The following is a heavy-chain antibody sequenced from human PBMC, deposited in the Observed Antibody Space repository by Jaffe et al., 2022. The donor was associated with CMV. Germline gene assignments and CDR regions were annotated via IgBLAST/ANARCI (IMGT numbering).Heavy chain of an antibody. Sequence: QVQLQESGPGLVKPSETLSLTCTVSGGSISSYYWSWIRQPPGKGLEWIGYIYYSGSTNYNPSLKSRVTISVDTSKNQFSLKLSSVTAADTAVYYCARAYGGKMVWFDPWGQGTLVTVSS. V-gene: IGHV4-59*01. CDR3: ARAYGGKMVWFDP. CDR2: IYYSGST. D-gene: IGHD4-17*01. CDR1: GGSISSYY. J-gene: IGHJ5*02.